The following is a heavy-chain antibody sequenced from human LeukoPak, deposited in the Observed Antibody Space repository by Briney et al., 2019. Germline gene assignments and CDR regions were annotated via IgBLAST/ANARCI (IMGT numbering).Heavy chain of an antibody. Sequence: PGGSQRLPCAASGFTFSSFVMSWVSQAPGMGPEWVSAISGSGDSTYYADSVKGRFTISRDNSKNTLHLQMDSLRAEDTAVYYCAKCLDPFDIWGQGTMVTVSS. CDR2: ISGSGDST. V-gene: IGHV3-23*01. J-gene: IGHJ3*02. CDR1: GFTFSSFV. CDR3: AKCLDPFDI.